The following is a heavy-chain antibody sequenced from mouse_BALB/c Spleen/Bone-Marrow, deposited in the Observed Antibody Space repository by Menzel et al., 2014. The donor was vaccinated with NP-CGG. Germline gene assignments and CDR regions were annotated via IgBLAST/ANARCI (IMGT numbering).Heavy chain of an antibody. CDR3: ARSGSSYYY. CDR1: GFTFSSYA. CDR2: IGSGDSST. J-gene: IGHJ2*01. D-gene: IGHD1-1*01. Sequence: EVQLQESGGGLVKPGGSLKLSCAASGFTFSSYAMSWVRQTPEKRLEWVATIGSGDSSTYYPDSVKGRFTISRDYAKNTLYLQMSSQRSEDTAMYYCARSGSSYYYWGQGTTLTVSS. V-gene: IGHV5-9-3*01.